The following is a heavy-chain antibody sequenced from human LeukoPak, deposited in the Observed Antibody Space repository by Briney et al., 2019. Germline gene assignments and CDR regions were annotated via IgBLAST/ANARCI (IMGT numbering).Heavy chain of an antibody. CDR3: ARDLGDFWSGYYLDY. D-gene: IGHD3-3*01. CDR1: GYTFTGYY. CDR2: INPNSGGT. V-gene: IGHV1-2*06. J-gene: IGHJ4*02. Sequence: ASVKVSCKASGYTFTGYYMHWVRQAPGQGLEWMGRINPNSGGTNYAQKFQGRVTMTRDTSISTAYMELSRLRSDDTAVYYCARDLGDFWSGYYLDYWGQGTLVTVSS.